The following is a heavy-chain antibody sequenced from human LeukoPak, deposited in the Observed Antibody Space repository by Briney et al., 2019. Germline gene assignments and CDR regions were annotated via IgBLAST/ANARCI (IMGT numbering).Heavy chain of an antibody. CDR3: ASSETYYDTPGWFDP. D-gene: IGHD3-9*01. Sequence: VRQAPGKGLEGVAGISYDGSNKYYADSVKGRFTISRDNSKNTLYLQMNSLRAEDTAVYYCASSETYYDTPGWFDPWGQGTLVTVSS. J-gene: IGHJ5*02. CDR2: ISYDGSNK. V-gene: IGHV3-30*04.